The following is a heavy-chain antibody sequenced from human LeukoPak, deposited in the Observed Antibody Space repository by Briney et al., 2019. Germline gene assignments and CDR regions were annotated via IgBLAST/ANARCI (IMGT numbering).Heavy chain of an antibody. CDR2: INYSGGTT. Sequence: GGSLRLSCGASGFAFTNYTMNWVRQGPGKGLEWVSGINYSGGTTYYADSVQGRFTISRDNSKNTLLLQMNSLRAEDTAVYYCATAYTSGPREDIWGQGTMVTVS. CDR3: ATAYTSGPREDI. D-gene: IGHD3-22*01. V-gene: IGHV3-23*01. CDR1: GFAFTNYT. J-gene: IGHJ3*02.